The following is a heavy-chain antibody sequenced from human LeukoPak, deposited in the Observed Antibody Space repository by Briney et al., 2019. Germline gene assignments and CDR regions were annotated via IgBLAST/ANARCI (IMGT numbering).Heavy chain of an antibody. V-gene: IGHV3-30*03. CDR1: GFTFSSYS. J-gene: IGHJ3*02. CDR2: MSYDGSNK. Sequence: GGSLRLSCAASGFTFSSYSMNWVRQAPGKGLEWVAVMSYDGSNKYYADSVKGRFTISRDNSKNTLYLQMNSLRAEDTAVYYCASGIVVVPAAPETDAFDIWGQGTMVTVSS. CDR3: ASGIVVVPAAPETDAFDI. D-gene: IGHD2-2*01.